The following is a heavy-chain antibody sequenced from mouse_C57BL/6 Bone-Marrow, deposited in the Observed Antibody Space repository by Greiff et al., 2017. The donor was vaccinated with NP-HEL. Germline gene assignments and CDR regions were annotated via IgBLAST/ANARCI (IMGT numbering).Heavy chain of an antibody. CDR1: GFTFSDYY. V-gene: IGHV5-16*01. Sequence: EVQLVESEGGLVQPGSSMKLSCTASGFTFSDYYMAWVRQVPEKGLEWVANINYDGSSTYYLDSLKSRFIISRDNAKNILYLQMSSLKSEDTATYYCARDRYSRYFEVWGTGTTVTVSS. J-gene: IGHJ1*03. D-gene: IGHD2-14*01. CDR2: INYDGSST. CDR3: ARDRYSRYFEV.